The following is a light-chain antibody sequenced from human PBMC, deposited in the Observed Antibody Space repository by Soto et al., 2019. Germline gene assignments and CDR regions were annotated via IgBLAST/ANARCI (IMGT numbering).Light chain of an antibody. CDR2: GNT. V-gene: IGLV1-40*01. J-gene: IGLJ1*01. CDR3: QSYDSSLSVLYV. CDR1: SSNIGAGYE. Sequence: QSVLTQPPSVSGAPGQRVTISCTGSSSNIGAGYEVHWFQQLPGTAPKLLIYGNTNRPSGVPDRFSCSKSDTSASLAITGLQPEDEADYYCQSYDSSLSVLYVFGTGTKLTVL.